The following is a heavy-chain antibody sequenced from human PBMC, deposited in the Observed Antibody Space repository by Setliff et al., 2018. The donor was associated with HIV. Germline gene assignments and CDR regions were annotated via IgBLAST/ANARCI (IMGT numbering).Heavy chain of an antibody. Sequence: ASVKVSCKTSGYMFIAYGMSWVRQAPGQGLEWMGWINCNSGGTYYAQNFQGRVTMTRDTSINTAYMELSRLRSDDTAVYYCARDDHGDPFDYWGQGTLVTVSS. V-gene: IGHV1-2*02. CDR1: GYMFIAYG. D-gene: IGHD4-17*01. CDR3: ARDDHGDPFDY. CDR2: INCNSGGT. J-gene: IGHJ4*02.